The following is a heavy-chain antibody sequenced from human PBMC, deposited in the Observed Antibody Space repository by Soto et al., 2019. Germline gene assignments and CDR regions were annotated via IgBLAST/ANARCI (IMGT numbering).Heavy chain of an antibody. V-gene: IGHV3-30*03. CDR1: GSTFSSYG. CDR3: ARDAASSSGWFDP. CDR2: ISDDGSNK. J-gene: IGHJ5*02. D-gene: IGHD6-6*01. Sequence: QEQLVESGGGVVQPGRSLRLSCAASGSTFSSYGMHWVRQAPGKGLEWLAVISDDGSNKYYADSVKGRFTISRDNSKNTLYLPRNSLRPEDTAVYYCARDAASSSGWFDPWGQGTLVTVSS.